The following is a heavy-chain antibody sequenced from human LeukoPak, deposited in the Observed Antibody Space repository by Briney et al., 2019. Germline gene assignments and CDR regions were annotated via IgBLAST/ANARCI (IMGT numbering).Heavy chain of an antibody. V-gene: IGHV3-21*01. D-gene: IGHD1-1*01. CDR2: ISGSNSYI. CDR1: GLTFSNYA. CDR3: ARALTTLTYEGY. Sequence: PGGSLRLSCAVSGLTFSNYAFHWVRQAPGKGLEWVSSISGSNSYIFYADSVKGRFTVSRDNAKDSLYLQMNSLRAEDTAVYYCARALTTLTYEGYWGQGTLVTVSS. J-gene: IGHJ4*02.